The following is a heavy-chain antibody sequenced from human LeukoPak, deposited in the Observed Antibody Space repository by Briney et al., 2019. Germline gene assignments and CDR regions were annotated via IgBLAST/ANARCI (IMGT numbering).Heavy chain of an antibody. V-gene: IGHV4-59*01. CDR3: ARARVSYDSSGYTTIFDY. J-gene: IGHJ4*02. D-gene: IGHD3-22*01. CDR2: IYYSGST. CDR1: GGSISSYY. Sequence: SETLSHTCTVSGGSISSYYWSWIRQPPGKGLEWIGYIYYSGSTNYNPSLKSRVTISVDTSKNQFSLKLSSVTAADTAVYYCARARVSYDSSGYTTIFDYWGQGALVTISS.